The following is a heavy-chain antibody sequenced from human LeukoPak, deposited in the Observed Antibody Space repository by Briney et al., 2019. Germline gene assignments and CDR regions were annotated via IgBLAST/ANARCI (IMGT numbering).Heavy chain of an antibody. J-gene: IGHJ4*02. D-gene: IGHD7-27*01. Sequence: GESLKISCKASGYSFPNSWISWVRQMPGKGLEWMGRIDPSDSYTNYGPSFQGHVTISADNSINTAYLHWSRLKASDSAIYYCARHWGPTPYYFDYWGQGTLVTVSS. CDR2: IDPSDSYT. CDR3: ARHWGPTPYYFDY. V-gene: IGHV5-10-1*01. CDR1: GYSFPNSW.